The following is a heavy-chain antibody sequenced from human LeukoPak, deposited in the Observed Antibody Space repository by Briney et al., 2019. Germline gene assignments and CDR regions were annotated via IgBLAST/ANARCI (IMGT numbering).Heavy chain of an antibody. V-gene: IGHV4-39*07. CDR3: ARGRVGARPLT. CDR2: IYYSGTS. CDR1: DGSISSRSVY. J-gene: IGHJ5*02. D-gene: IGHD6-6*01. Sequence: PSETLSLTCSVADGSISSRSVYWGWIRQSPGKGLEWIGSIYYSGTSYYNPSLKSRVTISVDTSKNQFSLKLSSVTAADTAVYYCARGRVGARPLTWGQGTLVTVSS.